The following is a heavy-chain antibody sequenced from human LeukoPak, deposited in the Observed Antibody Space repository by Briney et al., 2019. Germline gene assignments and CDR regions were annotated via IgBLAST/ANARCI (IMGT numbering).Heavy chain of an antibody. J-gene: IGHJ3*02. Sequence: SETLSLTCAVSGYSISSGYYWGWIRQPPGKGLEWIGTIYHSGSTYYNPSLKSRVTISVDTSKNQFSLELSSVTAADTAVYYCARHHVPAAMYNAFDIWGQGTMVTVSS. CDR3: ARHHVPAAMYNAFDI. CDR2: IYHSGST. D-gene: IGHD2-2*01. CDR1: GYSISSGYY. V-gene: IGHV4-38-2*01.